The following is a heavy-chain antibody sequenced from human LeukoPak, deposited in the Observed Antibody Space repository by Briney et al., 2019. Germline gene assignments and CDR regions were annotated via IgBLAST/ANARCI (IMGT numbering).Heavy chain of an antibody. D-gene: IGHD4-23*01. Sequence: ASVKVSCKASGCTFTGHYMHWVRQAPGQGLEWMGWINPNSGGTNYAQKFQGRVTMTRDTSISTAYMELSRLRSDDTAVYYCARDAPLYGGNPFDYWGQGTLVTVSS. CDR1: GCTFTGHY. CDR3: ARDAPLYGGNPFDY. J-gene: IGHJ4*02. CDR2: INPNSGGT. V-gene: IGHV1-2*02.